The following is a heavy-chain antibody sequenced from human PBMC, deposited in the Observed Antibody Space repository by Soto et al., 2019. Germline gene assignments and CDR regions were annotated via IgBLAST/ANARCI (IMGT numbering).Heavy chain of an antibody. D-gene: IGHD2-21*02. CDR3: AMSIVVVTALDY. J-gene: IGHJ4*02. CDR2: INAGNGNT. Sequence: QVQLVQSGAEEKKPGASVKVSCKASGYTFTSYAMHWVRQAPGQRLEWMGWINAGNGNTKYSQKFQGRVTITRDTTASTAYMELSSLISEDTAVYYCAMSIVVVTALDYWGQGTLVTVSS. V-gene: IGHV1-3*05. CDR1: GYTFTSYA.